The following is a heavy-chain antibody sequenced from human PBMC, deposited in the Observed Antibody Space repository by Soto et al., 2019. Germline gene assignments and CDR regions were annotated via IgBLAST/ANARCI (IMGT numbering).Heavy chain of an antibody. CDR3: AKEALSTYYDFWSGSRDGMDV. J-gene: IGHJ6*02. CDR1: GFTFSSYA. V-gene: IGHV3-23*01. D-gene: IGHD3-3*01. CDR2: ISGSGGST. Sequence: PGGSLRLSCAASGFTFSSYAMSWVRQAPGKGLEWVSAISGSGGSTYYADSVKGRFTISRDSSKNTLYLQMNSLRAEDTAVYYCAKEALSTYYDFWSGSRDGMDVWGQGTTVTVSS.